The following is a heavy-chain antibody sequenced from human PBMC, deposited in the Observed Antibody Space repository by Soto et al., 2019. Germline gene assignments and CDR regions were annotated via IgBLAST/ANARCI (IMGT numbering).Heavy chain of an antibody. Sequence: ASVKVSCKASGYTFTSYGISWVRQAPGQGLEWMGWISAYNGNTNYAQKLQGRVTMTTDTSTSTAYMELRSLRSDDTAVYYCARDQRFYGDYRDVFDIWGQGTMVTVSS. D-gene: IGHD4-17*01. V-gene: IGHV1-18*01. CDR2: ISAYNGNT. CDR1: GYTFTSYG. J-gene: IGHJ3*02. CDR3: ARDQRFYGDYRDVFDI.